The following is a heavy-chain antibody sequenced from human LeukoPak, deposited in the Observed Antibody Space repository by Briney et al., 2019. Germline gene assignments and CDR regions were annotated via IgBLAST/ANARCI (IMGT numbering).Heavy chain of an antibody. D-gene: IGHD4-23*01. J-gene: IGHJ5*02. CDR1: GFTFSNAW. CDR3: AREINSDWFDP. V-gene: IGHV3-7*05. CDR2: IKQDGSEK. Sequence: PGGSLRLSCAASGFTFSNAWMSWVRQAPGKGLEWVANIKQDGSEKYYVDSVKGRFTISRDNAKNSLYLQMNSLRAEDTAVYYCAREINSDWFDPWGQGTLVTVSS.